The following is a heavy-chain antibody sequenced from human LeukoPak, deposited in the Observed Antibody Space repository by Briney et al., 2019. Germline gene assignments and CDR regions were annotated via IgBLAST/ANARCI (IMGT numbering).Heavy chain of an antibody. D-gene: IGHD2/OR15-2a*01. CDR3: ARKGNGIYYFDY. Sequence: PSQTLSLICTVSGGSISSGGYYWSWIRQLPGKGLEWIGYIYNTGSTYYNPSLQSRVTVSVDTSKNQFSLKLSSVTAADTAVYYCARKGNGIYYFDYWGQGTLVTVSS. J-gene: IGHJ4*02. CDR1: GGSISSGGYY. V-gene: IGHV4-31*03. CDR2: IYNTGST.